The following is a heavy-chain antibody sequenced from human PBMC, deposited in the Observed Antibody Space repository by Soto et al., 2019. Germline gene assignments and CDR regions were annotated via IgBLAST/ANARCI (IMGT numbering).Heavy chain of an antibody. CDR1: GFTFSSHA. D-gene: IGHD6-13*01. CDR2: ISYNGINK. CDR3: ATRALAAAEDPYYYYYYGLDV. Sequence: PGGSLRLSCAASGFTFSSHAMHWVRQAPGKGLEWVAVISYNGINKYYADSVKGRFTISRDNSKNTLYLQMNSLRGEDTAVYNCATRALAAAEDPYYYYYYGLDVWGQGTTVTVSS. J-gene: IGHJ6*02. V-gene: IGHV3-30-3*01.